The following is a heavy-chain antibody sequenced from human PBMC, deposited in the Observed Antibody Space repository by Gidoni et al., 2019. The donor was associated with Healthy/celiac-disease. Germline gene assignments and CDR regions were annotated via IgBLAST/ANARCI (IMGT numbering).Heavy chain of an antibody. Sequence: QVQLVQSGAEVKKPGASVKVSCTASGYTFTRYGISWVRQAPGQGLEWMGWISAYNGNTNYAQKLQGRVTMTTETSTSTDYRELRSLRSDDTAVYYCARDTAMVKYYGMDVWGQGTTVTVSS. D-gene: IGHD5-18*01. J-gene: IGHJ6*02. CDR3: ARDTAMVKYYGMDV. CDR2: ISAYNGNT. V-gene: IGHV1-18*01. CDR1: GYTFTRYG.